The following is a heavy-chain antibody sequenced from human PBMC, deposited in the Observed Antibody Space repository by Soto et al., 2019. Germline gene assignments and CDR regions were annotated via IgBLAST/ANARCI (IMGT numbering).Heavy chain of an antibody. J-gene: IGHJ6*02. CDR1: GFTFSSYA. CDR2: ISGSGGST. V-gene: IGHV3-23*01. Sequence: GGSLRLSCAASGFTFSSYAMSWVRQAPGKGLEWVSAISGSGGSTYYADSVKGRFTISRDNSKNTLYLQMNSLRAEDTAVYYCAKDIAVADEEYYYYYGMDVWGQGTTVTVSS. D-gene: IGHD6-19*01. CDR3: AKDIAVADEEYYYYYGMDV.